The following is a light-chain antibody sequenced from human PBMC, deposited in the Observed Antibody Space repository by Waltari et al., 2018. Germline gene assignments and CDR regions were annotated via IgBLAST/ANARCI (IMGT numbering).Light chain of an antibody. Sequence: DIVMTQSPDSLAVSLGERATINCKSSQSVLSSSDNKNYLAWYQQKPGQPPKLFIYWSSTWESGVPDRFSGSGSGTDFALTISSLQAEDVAVYYCQHYYTSPPTFGGGTKVEIK. CDR2: WSS. CDR1: QSVLSSSDNKNY. V-gene: IGKV4-1*01. CDR3: QHYYTSPPT. J-gene: IGKJ4*01.